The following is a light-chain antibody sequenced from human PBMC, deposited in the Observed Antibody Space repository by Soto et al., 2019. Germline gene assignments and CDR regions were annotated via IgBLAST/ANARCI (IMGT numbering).Light chain of an antibody. J-gene: IGKJ4*01. CDR3: QQRSNWPRLT. V-gene: IGKV3-11*01. CDR1: QNVSSY. CDR2: DAS. Sequence: EVVMRQSPATLSLSPGERATLSCRASQNVSSYLAWYQQKPGQAPRLLIYDASNRAIGIPARFSGSGSGTDFTLTISSLQPEDFAVYFCQQRSNWPRLTFGGGTKVDIK.